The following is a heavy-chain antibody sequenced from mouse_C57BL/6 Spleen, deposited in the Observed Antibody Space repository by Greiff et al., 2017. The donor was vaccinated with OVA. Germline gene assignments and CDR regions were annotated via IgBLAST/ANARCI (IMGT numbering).Heavy chain of an antibody. V-gene: IGHV1-82*01. J-gene: IGHJ4*01. CDR1: GYAFSSSW. CDR2: IYPGDGDT. Sequence: QVQLQQSGPELVKPGASVKISCKASGYAFSSSWMNWVKQRPGKGLEWIGRIYPGDGDTNYTGKFKGKATLTADKSSSTAYMQLSSLTSEDSAVYFCARLRYDYDGDAMDYWGQGTSVTVSS. CDR3: ARLRYDYDGDAMDY. D-gene: IGHD2-4*01.